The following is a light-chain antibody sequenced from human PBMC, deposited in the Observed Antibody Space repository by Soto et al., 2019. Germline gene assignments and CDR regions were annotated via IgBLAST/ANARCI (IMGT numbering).Light chain of an antibody. Sequence: EIVLTQSPGTLSLSPGERATLSCRSSQSVSNNFLAWYQQKPGQAPRLLVFDASKRPTGITDRFSGIGSGTDFTLTISRLEPEDVAVYYCQQYGGSPWTFGQGTKVDIK. CDR2: DAS. CDR1: QSVSNNF. J-gene: IGKJ1*01. CDR3: QQYGGSPWT. V-gene: IGKV3-20*01.